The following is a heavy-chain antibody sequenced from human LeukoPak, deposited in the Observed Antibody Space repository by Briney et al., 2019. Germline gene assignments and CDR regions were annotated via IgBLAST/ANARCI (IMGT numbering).Heavy chain of an antibody. J-gene: IGHJ5*02. D-gene: IGHD5-18*01. CDR2: IFQGGGEI. CDR1: GFTFSTFA. CDR3: ATYRQVLLPFEA. Sequence: PGGSLRLSCAASGFTFSTFAMIWVRQPPGKGLEWVSSIFQGGGEIHYADSVRGRVTISRDNSKSTLFLQMNSLRAEDTAIYYCATYRQVLLPFEAWGQGTLVTVSS. V-gene: IGHV3-23*01.